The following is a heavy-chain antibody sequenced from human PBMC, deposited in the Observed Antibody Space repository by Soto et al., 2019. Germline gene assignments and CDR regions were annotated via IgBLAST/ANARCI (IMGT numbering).Heavy chain of an antibody. CDR3: ARGFSRFGETGFWFDP. V-gene: IGHV4-31*03. Sequence: QVQLQESGPGLVKPSQTLSLTCTVSGGSISSGGYYWSWIRQHPGKGLEWIGYIYSSGSTYYNPSLKSRVTISVDTSKNQFSLKLSSVTAADTAVYYCARGFSRFGETGFWFDPWGQGTLVTVSS. CDR1: GGSISSGGYY. D-gene: IGHD3-10*01. CDR2: IYSSGST. J-gene: IGHJ5*02.